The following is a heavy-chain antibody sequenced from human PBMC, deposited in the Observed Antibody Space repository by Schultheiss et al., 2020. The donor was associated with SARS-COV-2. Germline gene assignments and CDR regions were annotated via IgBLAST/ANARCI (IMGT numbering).Heavy chain of an antibody. CDR3: ARVLSGWLNFDY. D-gene: IGHD6-19*01. Sequence: GESLKISCAASGFTVSSNYMTWVRQAPGKGLVWVSRINSDGSTRNYADSVKGRFTISRDNSKNTVYLQMNSLRADDTALYYCARVLSGWLNFDYWGQGTLVTVSS. CDR1: GFTVSSNY. CDR2: INSDGSTR. V-gene: IGHV3-74*01. J-gene: IGHJ4*02.